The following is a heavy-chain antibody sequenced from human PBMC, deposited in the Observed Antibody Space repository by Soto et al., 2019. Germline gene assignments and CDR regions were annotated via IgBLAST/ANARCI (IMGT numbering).Heavy chain of an antibody. CDR3: ASSLIAPAAAWFDP. CDR1: GGTLSNYA. V-gene: IGHV1-69*04. J-gene: IGHJ5*02. CDR2: IIPIFGIP. Sequence: QVQLVQSGAEVKKPGSSVKVSCKASGGTLSNYAINWVRQAPGQGLEWMGRIIPIFGIPNYAQKFQGRVTITADRSTYTAYMEVAGLRSEDTAVYCCASSLIAPAAAWFDPWGPGTLVIVSS. D-gene: IGHD2-2*01.